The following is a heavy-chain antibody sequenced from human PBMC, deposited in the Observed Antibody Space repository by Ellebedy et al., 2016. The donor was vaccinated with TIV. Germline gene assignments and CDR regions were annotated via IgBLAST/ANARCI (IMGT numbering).Heavy chain of an antibody. D-gene: IGHD4-17*01. CDR1: GYTFTNYG. J-gene: IGHJ4*02. CDR3: ARFVDGDYEDY. V-gene: IGHV1-18*04. Sequence: AASVKVSCKASGYTFTNYGISWVRQAPGQGLEWMGWISGYNGNTYSAQKFQGRVTMTTDTSTSTAYMELRSLRSDDTAVYYCARFVDGDYEDYWGQGALVTVYS. CDR2: ISGYNGNT.